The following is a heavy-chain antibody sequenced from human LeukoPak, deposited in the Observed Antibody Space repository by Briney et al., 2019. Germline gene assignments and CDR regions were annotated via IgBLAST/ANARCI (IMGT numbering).Heavy chain of an antibody. J-gene: IGHJ6*02. V-gene: IGHV4-34*01. Sequence: GSLRLSCAASGFTFSDYYMSWIRQPPGKGLEWIGEINHSGSTNYNPSLKSRVTISVDTSKNQFSLKLSSVTAADTAVYYCARVEAFWSGYSGIRGMDVWGQGTTVTVSS. CDR2: INHSGST. D-gene: IGHD3-3*01. CDR3: ARVEAFWSGYSGIRGMDV. CDR1: GFTFSDYY.